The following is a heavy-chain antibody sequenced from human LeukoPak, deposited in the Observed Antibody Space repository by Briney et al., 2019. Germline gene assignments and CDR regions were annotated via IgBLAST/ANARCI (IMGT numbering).Heavy chain of an antibody. CDR3: ARGKRGYSGYDYYYYYMDV. D-gene: IGHD5-12*01. V-gene: IGHV1-8*01. CDR1: GYTFTSYD. Sequence: GASVKVSCKASGYTFTSYDINWVRQATGQGLEWMGWMNPNSGNTGYAQKFQGRVTMTRNTSISTAYMELSSLRSEDTAVYYCARGKRGYSGYDYYYYYMDVWGKGTTVTISS. CDR2: MNPNSGNT. J-gene: IGHJ6*03.